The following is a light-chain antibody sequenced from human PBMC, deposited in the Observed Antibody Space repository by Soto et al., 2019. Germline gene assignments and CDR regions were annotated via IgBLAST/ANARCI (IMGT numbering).Light chain of an antibody. Sequence: QSALTQPASVSGSPGQSITLSCTGSSSDIGAYQYVCWYQQHPGKVPKLLIYDVTDRPSGVSDRFSGSKSGKTASLTIYGLQAEDEADYYCSSYTDRGSYVFGGGTKVTVL. CDR1: SSDIGAYQY. V-gene: IGLV2-14*03. CDR2: DVT. CDR3: SSYTDRGSYV. J-gene: IGLJ1*01.